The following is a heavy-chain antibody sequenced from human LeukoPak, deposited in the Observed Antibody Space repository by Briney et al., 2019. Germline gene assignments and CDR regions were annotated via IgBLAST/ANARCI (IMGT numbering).Heavy chain of an antibody. CDR2: IRYDGSNK. J-gene: IGHJ4*02. CDR1: GFTFSSYG. V-gene: IGHV3-30*02. D-gene: IGHD3-10*01. CDR3: AKLRLGNMVRGVISKSY. Sequence: GGSLRLSCAASGFTFSSYGMHWVRQAPGKGLEWVAFIRYDGSNKYYADSVKGRFTISRDNSKNTLYLQLNSLRAEDTAVYYCAKLRLGNMVRGVISKSYWGKGTLVTVSS.